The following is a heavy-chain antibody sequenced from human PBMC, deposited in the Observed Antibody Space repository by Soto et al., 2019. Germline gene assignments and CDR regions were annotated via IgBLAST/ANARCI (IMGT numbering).Heavy chain of an antibody. Sequence: ASVKVSCKASGYFFISYYIHWVRQAPGQGLEWMGIINPGGGSTSYAEKFQGRVTMTRDTSTSTVYMELSSLRSEDTAVYYCASLFCAGDCSIIPAEYYYGMDVWGQGTTVTVSS. J-gene: IGHJ6*02. CDR3: ASLFCAGDCSIIPAEYYYGMDV. D-gene: IGHD2-21*02. CDR1: GYFFISYY. CDR2: INPGGGST. V-gene: IGHV1-46*01.